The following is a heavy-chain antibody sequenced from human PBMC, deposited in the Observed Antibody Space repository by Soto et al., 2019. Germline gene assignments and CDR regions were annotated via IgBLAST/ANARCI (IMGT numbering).Heavy chain of an antibody. J-gene: IGHJ4*02. CDR3: AKEPYYSVGATTVDD. CDR2: FDPEDGET. D-gene: IGHD1-26*01. CDR1: GYTLTELS. Sequence: ASVKVSCKVSGYTLTELSMHWLLQAPGKGLEWMGGFDPEDGETIYAQKFQGRVTMTEDTSTDTAYMKLSSLRSEDTAVYYCAKEPYYSVGATTVDDWGQGTLVTVSS. V-gene: IGHV1-24*01.